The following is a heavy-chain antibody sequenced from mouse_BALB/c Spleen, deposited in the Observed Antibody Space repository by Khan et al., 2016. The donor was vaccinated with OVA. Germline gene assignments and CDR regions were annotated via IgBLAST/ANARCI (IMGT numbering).Heavy chain of an antibody. CDR1: GYTFTDYN. V-gene: IGHV1S29*02. CDR2: IYPDSGGT. J-gene: IGHJ3*01. Sequence: VQLKQSGPELVKPGASVKMSCKASGYTFTDYNMDWVKQSHGKSLEWIGYIYPDSGGTGYNQKFKTKATLTVDISSSTAYMELRSLTSEDSAVYYCARSGYGSFAFWGQGTLVTVS. D-gene: IGHD1-2*01. CDR3: ARSGYGSFAF.